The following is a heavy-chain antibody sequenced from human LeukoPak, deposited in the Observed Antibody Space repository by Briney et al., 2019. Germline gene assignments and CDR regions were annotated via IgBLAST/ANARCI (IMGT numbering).Heavy chain of an antibody. CDR1: GFTFSSYS. Sequence: PGGSLRLSCAASGFTFSSYSLNWVRQAPGKGLEWVSSISSSSSYIYYADSVKGRFTISRDNSKNTLYLQMNSLRAEDTAVYYCARDRKICSGGSCYVAFDIWGQGTMVTVSS. V-gene: IGHV3-21*01. D-gene: IGHD2-15*01. CDR2: ISSSSSYI. CDR3: ARDRKICSGGSCYVAFDI. J-gene: IGHJ3*02.